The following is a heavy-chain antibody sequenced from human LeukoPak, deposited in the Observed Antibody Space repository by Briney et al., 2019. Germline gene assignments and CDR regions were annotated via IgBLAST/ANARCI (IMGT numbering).Heavy chain of an antibody. Sequence: LSLTCTVSGDSISTYYWSWVRQAPGKGLEWVGFIRSRAYGGTTDFAASVQGRFTISRDDSKSIAYLQMNSLKIEDTAVYYCTRRGGWYSDCWGQGTLVTVSA. D-gene: IGHD6-19*01. CDR2: IRSRAYGGTT. V-gene: IGHV3-49*04. CDR3: TRRGGWYSDC. J-gene: IGHJ4*02. CDR1: GDSISTYY.